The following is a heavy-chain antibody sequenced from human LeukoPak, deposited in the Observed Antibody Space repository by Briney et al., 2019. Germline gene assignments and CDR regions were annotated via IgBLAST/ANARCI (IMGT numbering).Heavy chain of an antibody. CDR1: GGPVSSYA. V-gene: IGHV1-69*01. CDR3: ARDQGYCSSTSCYALGAYFDY. D-gene: IGHD2-2*01. Sequence: ASVKVSCKASGGPVSSYAISWVRQAPGQGLEWMGGIIPIFGTANYAQKFQGRVTITADESTSTAYMELSSLRSEDTAVYYCARDQGYCSSTSCYALGAYFDYWGQGTLVTVSS. CDR2: IIPIFGTA. J-gene: IGHJ4*02.